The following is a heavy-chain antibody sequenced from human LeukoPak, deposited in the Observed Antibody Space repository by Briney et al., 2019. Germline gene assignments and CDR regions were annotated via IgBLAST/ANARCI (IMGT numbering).Heavy chain of an antibody. CDR1: GFTVSSNE. CDR3: AKDPDSSGYYMDV. Sequence: GGSLRLSCAASGFTVSSNEMSWVRQAPGKGLEWVSSISGGSTYYADATKGRFTISRDNSKNTLCLQMNSLRAEDTAVYYCAKDPDSSGYYMDVWGKGTTVTISS. J-gene: IGHJ6*03. D-gene: IGHD3-22*01. CDR2: ISGGST. V-gene: IGHV3-38-3*01.